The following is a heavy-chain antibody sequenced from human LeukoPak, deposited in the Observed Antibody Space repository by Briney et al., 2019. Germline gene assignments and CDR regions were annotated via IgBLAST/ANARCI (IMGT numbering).Heavy chain of an antibody. Sequence: SVKVSCKASGYTFTGYYMHWVRQAPGQGLEWMGGIIPIFGTANYAQKFQGRVTITADESTSTAYMELSSLRSEDTAVYYCARDYGSGSYSAWFDPWGQGTLVTVSS. CDR2: IIPIFGTA. CDR1: GYTFTGYY. CDR3: ARDYGSGSYSAWFDP. D-gene: IGHD3-10*01. J-gene: IGHJ5*02. V-gene: IGHV1-69*13.